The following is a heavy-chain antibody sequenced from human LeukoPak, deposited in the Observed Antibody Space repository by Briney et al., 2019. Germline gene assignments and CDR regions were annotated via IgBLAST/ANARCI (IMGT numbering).Heavy chain of an antibody. CDR1: GFTFSSYG. J-gene: IGHJ6*02. CDR2: ISYDGSNK. CDR3: ARVGIAVAGTNYYYYYGMDV. Sequence: GGSLRLSCAASGFTFSSYGMHWVRQAPGKGLEWVAVISYDGSNKYYAGSVKGRFTISRDNSKNTLYLQMNSLRAEDTAVYYCARVGIAVAGTNYYYYYGMDVWGQGTTVTVSS. D-gene: IGHD6-19*01. V-gene: IGHV3-30*19.